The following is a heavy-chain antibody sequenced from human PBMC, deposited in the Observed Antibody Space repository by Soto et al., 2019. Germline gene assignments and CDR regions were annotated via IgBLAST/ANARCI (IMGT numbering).Heavy chain of an antibody. J-gene: IGHJ1*01. V-gene: IGHV1-69*01. CDR3: ARSYEYCSGGSCSPRGEYFQH. CDR2: IIPIFGTA. D-gene: IGHD2-15*01. CDR1: GGTFSSYA. Sequence: QVQLVQSGAEVKKPGSSVKVSCKASGGTFSSYAISWVRQAPGQGLEWMGGIIPIFGTANYAQKFQGRVTITADESTSTAYMELSSLRSEDTAVYYCARSYEYCSGGSCSPRGEYFQHWGQGTLVTVSS.